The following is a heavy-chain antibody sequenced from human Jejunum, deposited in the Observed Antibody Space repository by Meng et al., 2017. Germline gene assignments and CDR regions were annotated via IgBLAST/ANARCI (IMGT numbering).Heavy chain of an antibody. CDR2: IYPGDSDT. V-gene: IGHV5-51*01. Sequence: KVSCKGSGYNFPNYWIGWVRQRPGRGLEWRGFIYPGDSDTRYSPPIQGQITISADKSVNTAFLQWSSLRVSDTAVYFCARLKGEGKNYYHSSGYVTPPSGFDPWGQGALVTVSS. D-gene: IGHD3-22*01. CDR3: ARLKGEGKNYYHSSGYVTPPSGFDP. CDR1: GYNFPNYW. J-gene: IGHJ5*02.